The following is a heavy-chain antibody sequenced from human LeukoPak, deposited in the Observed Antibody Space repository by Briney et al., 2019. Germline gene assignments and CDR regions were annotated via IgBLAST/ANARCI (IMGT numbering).Heavy chain of an antibody. V-gene: IGHV4-39*01. CDR2: IYYSGST. CDR1: GGSISSSSYY. J-gene: IGHJ4*02. Sequence: SETLSLTCTVSGGSISSSSYYWGWIRQPPGKGREWIGSIYYSGSTYYNPSLKSRVTISVDTSRNQFSLKLSSVTAADTAVYYCVRHNGYYPYYFDYWGQGTLVTVSS. CDR3: VRHNGYYPYYFDY. D-gene: IGHD3-22*01.